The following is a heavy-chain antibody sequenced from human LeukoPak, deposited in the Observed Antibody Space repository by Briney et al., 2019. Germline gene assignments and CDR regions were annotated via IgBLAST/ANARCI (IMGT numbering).Heavy chain of an antibody. CDR2: IIPIFGTA. CDR3: ARAVSRIAARREWDAFDI. J-gene: IGHJ3*02. CDR1: GGTFSSYA. V-gene: IGHV1-69*05. Sequence: SVKVSCKASGGTFSSYAISWVRQAHGQGLEWMGGIIPIFGTANYAQKFQGRVTITTDESTSTAYMELSSLRSEDTAVYYCARAVSRIAARREWDAFDIWGQGTMVTVSS. D-gene: IGHD6-6*01.